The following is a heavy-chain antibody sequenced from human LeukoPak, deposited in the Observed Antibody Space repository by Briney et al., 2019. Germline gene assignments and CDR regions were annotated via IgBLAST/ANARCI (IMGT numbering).Heavy chain of an antibody. V-gene: IGHV3-23*01. CDR2: ISGSGGST. Sequence: GGSLRLSCAASGFTFSSYAMSWVRQAPGKGLEWVSAISGSGGSTYADSVKGRFTTSRDNAKNSLYLQMNSLRAEDTAVYYCARALYGDYWYFDYWGQGTLVTVSS. CDR3: ARALYGDYWYFDY. D-gene: IGHD4-17*01. J-gene: IGHJ4*02. CDR1: GFTFSSYA.